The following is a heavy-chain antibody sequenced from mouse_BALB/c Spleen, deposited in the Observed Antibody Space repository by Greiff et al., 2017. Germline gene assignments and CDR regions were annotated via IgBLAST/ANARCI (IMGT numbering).Heavy chain of an antibody. CDR3: AREGPGAMDY. CDR1: GYTFTDYN. J-gene: IGHJ4*01. V-gene: IGHV1S29*02. CDR2: IYPYNGGT. Sequence: EVHLVESGPELVKPGASVKISCKASGYTFTDYNMHWVKQSHGKSLEWIGYIYPYNGGTGYNQKFKSKATLTVDNSSSTAYMELRSLTSEDSAVYYCAREGPGAMDYWGQGTSVTVSS.